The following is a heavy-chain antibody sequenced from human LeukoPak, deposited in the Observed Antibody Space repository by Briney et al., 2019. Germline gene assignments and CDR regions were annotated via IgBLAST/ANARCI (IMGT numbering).Heavy chain of an antibody. V-gene: IGHV1-69*04. CDR2: IIPILGIA. J-gene: IGHJ4*02. D-gene: IGHD1-26*01. CDR1: GGTFSSYA. Sequence: SVNVSCKASGGTFSSYAISWVRQAPGQGLEWMGRIIPILGIANYAQKFQGRVTITADKSTSTAYVELSSLRSEDTAVYYCARGPLVGATYFDYWGQGTQVTVSS. CDR3: ARGPLVGATYFDY.